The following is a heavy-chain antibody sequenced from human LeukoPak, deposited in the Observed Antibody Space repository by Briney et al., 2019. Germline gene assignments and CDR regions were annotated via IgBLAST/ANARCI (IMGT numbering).Heavy chain of an antibody. CDR1: GGSISTYY. CDR3: ARHFLYSSSWYSRIPGGGTGVRFDY. D-gene: IGHD6-13*01. J-gene: IGHJ4*02. CDR2: IYYSGTT. Sequence: SETLSLTCTVSGGSISTYYWNWIRQPPGKGLEWIGYIYYSGTTNYNPSLKSRVTISVDTSKNQFSLKLSSVTAADTAVYYCARHFLYSSSWYSRIPGGGTGVRFDYWGQGTLVTVSS. V-gene: IGHV4-59*08.